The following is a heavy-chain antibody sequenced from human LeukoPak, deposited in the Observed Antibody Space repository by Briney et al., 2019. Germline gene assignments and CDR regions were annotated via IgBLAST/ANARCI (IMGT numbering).Heavy chain of an antibody. CDR2: INSDGSWT. J-gene: IGHJ4*02. CDR3: VSFYGAY. CDR1: GNYW. V-gene: IGHV3-74*01. D-gene: IGHD2/OR15-2a*01. Sequence: GGSLRLSCAASGNYWMHWVRQAPGKGLVWVSHINSDGSWTSYADSVKGRFTISKDNAKNTVYLQMNSLRAEDTAVYYCVSFYGAYWGRGTLVTVSS.